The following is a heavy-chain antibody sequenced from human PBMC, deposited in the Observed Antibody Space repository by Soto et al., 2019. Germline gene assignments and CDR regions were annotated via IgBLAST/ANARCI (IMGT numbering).Heavy chain of an antibody. CDR2: IYYSGST. V-gene: IGHV4-31*03. D-gene: IGHD6-19*01. CDR3: AAGWSEVKGLN. CDR1: GGSISSGVYY. Sequence: SETLSLTCTVSGGSISSGVYYWSWIRQHPGKGLEWIGYIYYSGSTYYNPSLKSRVTISVDTSKNQFSLKLSSVTAADTAVYYCAAGWSEVKGLNWGQGTLVTVSS. J-gene: IGHJ4*02.